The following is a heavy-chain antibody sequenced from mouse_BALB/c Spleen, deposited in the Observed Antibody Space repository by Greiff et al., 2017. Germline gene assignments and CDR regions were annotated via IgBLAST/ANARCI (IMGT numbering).Heavy chain of an antibody. D-gene: IGHD1-1*01. Sequence: EVQGVESGGGLVQPGGSRKLSCAASGFTFSSFGMHWVRQAPEKGLEWVAYISSGSSTIYYADTVKGRFTISRDNPKNTLFLQMTSLRSEDTAMYYCARSYGSSLYWYFDVWGAGTTVTVSS. CDR3: ARSYGSSLYWYFDV. CDR1: GFTFSSFG. V-gene: IGHV5-17*02. J-gene: IGHJ1*01. CDR2: ISSGSSTI.